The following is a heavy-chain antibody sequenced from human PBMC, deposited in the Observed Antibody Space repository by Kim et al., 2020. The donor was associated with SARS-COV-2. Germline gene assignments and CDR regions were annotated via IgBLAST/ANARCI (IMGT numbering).Heavy chain of an antibody. CDR3: ARESSDRAYEI. J-gene: IGHJ3*02. CDR2: GNT. V-gene: IGHV4-39*07. Sequence: GNTSYNAAFKSRVIISVDTSRNQFSLSLASVTAADTAVYYCARESSDRAYEIWGQGTLVTVSS.